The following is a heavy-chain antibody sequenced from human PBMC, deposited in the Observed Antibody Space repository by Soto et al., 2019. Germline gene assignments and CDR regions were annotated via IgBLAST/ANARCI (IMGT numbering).Heavy chain of an antibody. J-gene: IGHJ3*02. D-gene: IGHD4-17*01. Sequence: EVQLLESGGGLVQPGGSLRLSCAASGFTFSSYAMSWVRQAPGKGLEWVSAISGSGGSTYYADSVKGRFTISRDNSKNTLYLQLNSLRSEDTAVYYCAKRPSRAVTTDIWGQGTMVTVSS. CDR3: AKRPSRAVTTDI. CDR1: GFTFSSYA. V-gene: IGHV3-23*01. CDR2: ISGSGGST.